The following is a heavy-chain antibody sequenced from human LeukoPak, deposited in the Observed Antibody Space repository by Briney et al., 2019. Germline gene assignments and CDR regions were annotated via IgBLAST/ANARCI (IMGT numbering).Heavy chain of an antibody. CDR3: ARDRDHGLDY. V-gene: IGHV3-49*04. Sequence: GGSLRLSCTTSGFTFGDYGVHWVRQAPGKGLEWIGFIKSRTYGGKTEYAASVKGRFTISRDDSKSIAYLQMNSLKTEDTAVYFCARDRDHGLDYWGQGTLVTVSS. CDR2: IKSRTYGGKT. J-gene: IGHJ4*02. D-gene: IGHD4-17*01. CDR1: GFTFGDYG.